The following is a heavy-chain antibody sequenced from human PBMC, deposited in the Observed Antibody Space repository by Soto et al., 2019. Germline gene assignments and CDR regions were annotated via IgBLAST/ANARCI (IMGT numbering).Heavy chain of an antibody. CDR2: ISYDGRNE. J-gene: IGHJ4*02. CDR3: ARDGCPNGVCFNDY. CDR1: GFSFNSYA. Sequence: PXESLRLSCAASGFSFNSYAMHWVRQAPGKGLEWLSFISYDGRNEYYADSVKGRFTVSRDSSKDTLYLEINTLKREDTAVYYCARDGCPNGVCFNDYWGQGTLVTVSS. D-gene: IGHD2-8*01. V-gene: IGHV3-30*04.